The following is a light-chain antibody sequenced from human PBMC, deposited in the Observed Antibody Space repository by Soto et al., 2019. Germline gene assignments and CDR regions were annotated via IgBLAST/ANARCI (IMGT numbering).Light chain of an antibody. Sequence: DVVMTQSPLSLPVTLGQPASISCRSSQSLVYVNGDTYLDWFQHRPGQSPRRLIYKVSNRDSGVPDRFSGSGSGPDFTLKISRVEAEDVGGYYCMQGTHWPYTFGQGTKLEIK. J-gene: IGKJ2*01. CDR3: MQGTHWPYT. CDR1: QSLVYVNGDTY. V-gene: IGKV2-30*01. CDR2: KVS.